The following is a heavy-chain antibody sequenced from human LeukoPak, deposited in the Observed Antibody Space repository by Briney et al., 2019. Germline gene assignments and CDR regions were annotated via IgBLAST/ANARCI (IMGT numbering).Heavy chain of an antibody. V-gene: IGHV5-51*01. CDR2: IYPGDSDT. J-gene: IGHJ5*02. CDR1: GYSFTTYW. D-gene: IGHD2-2*01. CDR3: ARQAVPAAIHENWFDP. Sequence: HGESLKISCKASGYSFTTYWIGWVRQMPGKGLEWMGIIYPGDSDTRYSPSFQGQVTISADKSISTAYLQWSSLKASDTAMYYCARQAVPAAIHENWFDPWGQGTLVTVSS.